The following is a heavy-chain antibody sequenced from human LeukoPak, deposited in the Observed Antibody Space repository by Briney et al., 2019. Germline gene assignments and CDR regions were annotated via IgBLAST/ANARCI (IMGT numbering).Heavy chain of an antibody. D-gene: IGHD1-1*01. CDR1: GVSISRFY. CDR2: IYSGVPT. Sequence: SETLSLTCTTSGVSISRFYWSWVRQPPGRGLEWIGNIYSGVPTYFNPSLKSRVIISVDTSKNQFSLNLTSVTAADTAMYYCVQTTGWPGFGYWGQGILGTVSS. J-gene: IGHJ4*02. CDR3: VQTTGWPGFGY. V-gene: IGHV4-4*09.